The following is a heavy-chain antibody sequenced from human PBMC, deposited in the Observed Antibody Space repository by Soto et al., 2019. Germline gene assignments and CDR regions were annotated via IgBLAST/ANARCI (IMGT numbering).Heavy chain of an antibody. V-gene: IGHV4-59*01. J-gene: IGHJ5*02. D-gene: IGHD6-13*01. Sequence: SETLSLTCTVSGGSISSYYWSWIRQPPGKGLEWIGYIYYSGSTNYNPSLKSRVTISVDTSKNQFSLKLSSVTAADTAVYYCARGLYSSSWYGNNWFDPWGQGTLVTVSS. CDR3: ARGLYSSSWYGNNWFDP. CDR2: IYYSGST. CDR1: GGSISSYY.